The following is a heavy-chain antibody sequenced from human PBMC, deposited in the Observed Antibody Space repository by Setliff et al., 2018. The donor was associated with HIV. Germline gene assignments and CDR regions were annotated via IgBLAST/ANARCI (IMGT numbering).Heavy chain of an antibody. V-gene: IGHV4-31*02. CDR1: GGSISSGDYY. CDR2: IYYSGST. D-gene: IGHD6-19*01. J-gene: IGHJ6*03. Sequence: SETLSLTCTVSGGSISSGDYYWSWIRQHPGKGLEWIGYIYYSGSTYYNPSLKSRVTISVDTSKNQFSLNVTSVTAADTAVYFCARGRAYSSGWGLLRNYYMDVWGKGTTVTVSS. CDR3: ARGRAYSSGWGLLRNYYMDV.